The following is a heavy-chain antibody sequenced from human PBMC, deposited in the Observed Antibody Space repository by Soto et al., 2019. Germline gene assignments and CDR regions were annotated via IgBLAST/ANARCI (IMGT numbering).Heavy chain of an antibody. J-gene: IGHJ6*02. CDR1: GFTFSSYA. Sequence: GGSLRLSCAASGFTFSSYAMSWVRQAPGKGLEWVSVISGSGGSTYYADSVKGRFTISRDNSKNTLYLQMNSLRAEDTAVHYCAKACGSGSHPLYYYYYGMDVWGQGTTVTVSS. D-gene: IGHD1-26*01. CDR2: ISGSGGST. CDR3: AKACGSGSHPLYYYYYGMDV. V-gene: IGHV3-23*01.